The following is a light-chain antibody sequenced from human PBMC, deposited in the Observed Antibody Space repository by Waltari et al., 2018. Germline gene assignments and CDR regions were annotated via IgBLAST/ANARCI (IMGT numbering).Light chain of an antibody. CDR3: QQSYSAPLT. CDR1: RDIFNY. Sequence: DIQMTQSPSSLSASVADRVTITCRASRDIFNYLNWDQQKPGKAPKFLIHAATTLHSGVPSRFSGGGSGTDFTLTITSLQPEDFATYYCQQSYSAPLTFGGGTKVEI. V-gene: IGKV1-39*01. CDR2: AAT. J-gene: IGKJ4*01.